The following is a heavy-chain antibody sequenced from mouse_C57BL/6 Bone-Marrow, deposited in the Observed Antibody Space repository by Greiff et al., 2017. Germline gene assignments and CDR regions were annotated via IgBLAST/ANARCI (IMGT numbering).Heavy chain of an antibody. D-gene: IGHD3-2*02. Sequence: VQLQQSGPVLVKPGASVKMSCKASGYTFTDYYMNWVKQSHGKSLEWIGVINPYNGGTSYNQKFKGKATLTVDKSSSTDYMELNSLTSEDSAVYYCATGAAQAPWFAYWGQGTLVTVSA. CDR1: GYTFTDYY. J-gene: IGHJ3*01. CDR2: INPYNGGT. CDR3: ATGAAQAPWFAY. V-gene: IGHV1-19*01.